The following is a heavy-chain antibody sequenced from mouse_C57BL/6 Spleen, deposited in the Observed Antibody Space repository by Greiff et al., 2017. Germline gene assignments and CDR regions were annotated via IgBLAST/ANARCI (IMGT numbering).Heavy chain of an antibody. Sequence: EVKLVESGPELVKPGASVKISCKASGYSFTDYNMNWVKQSNGTSLEWIGVINPNYGTTSYNQKFNGKATLTVDQSSSTAYMQLNSLTSEDATVYNCERRGTAQAGGFAYWGQGTLVTVSA. J-gene: IGHJ3*01. CDR3: ERRGTAQAGGFAY. CDR1: GYSFTDYN. CDR2: INPNYGTT. D-gene: IGHD3-2*02. V-gene: IGHV1-39*01.